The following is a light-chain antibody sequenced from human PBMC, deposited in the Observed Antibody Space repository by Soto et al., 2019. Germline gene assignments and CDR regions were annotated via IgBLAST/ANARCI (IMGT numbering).Light chain of an antibody. J-gene: IGKJ4*01. Sequence: DIQMTQSPSSLSASVGDRVSITCRASQGIGSWVAWYQQKPGKGPKSLIFAASSLESGVSSRFSASGSGTDFHLTIDSLHPEDSATYYCQQYHTYPLSFGGGTKVEIK. CDR1: QGIGSW. V-gene: IGKV1D-16*01. CDR2: AAS. CDR3: QQYHTYPLS.